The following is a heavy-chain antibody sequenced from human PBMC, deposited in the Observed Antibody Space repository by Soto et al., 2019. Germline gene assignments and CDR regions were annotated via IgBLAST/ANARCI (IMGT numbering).Heavy chain of an antibody. Sequence: GGSLRLSCAASGFTFSGSAMHWVRQASGKGLEWVGRIRSKANSYATAYAASVKGRFTISRDDSKNTAYLQMNSLKTEDTAVYYCTSPTYYDFTGGMDVWGQGTTVTVSS. CDR3: TSPTYYDFTGGMDV. D-gene: IGHD3-3*01. J-gene: IGHJ6*02. CDR1: GFTFSGSA. CDR2: IRSKANSYAT. V-gene: IGHV3-73*01.